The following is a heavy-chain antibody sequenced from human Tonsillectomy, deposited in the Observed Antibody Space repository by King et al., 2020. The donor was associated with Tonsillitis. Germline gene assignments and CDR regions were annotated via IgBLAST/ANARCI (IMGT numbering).Heavy chain of an antibody. CDR1: GFTFINYG. V-gene: IGHV3-33*05. Sequence: VQLVESGGGVVQPGRSLRLSCAASGFTFINYGIHWVRQAPGKGLEWVAVISYDGNSKYFADSVKGRFTISRDNSKNTLFLQMNSLRAEDTAMYYCSRSYSSGWSSSKGGYYYHGMDVWGLGTTVTVSS. CDR3: SRSYSSGWSSSKGGYYYHGMDV. CDR2: ISYDGNSK. D-gene: IGHD6-19*01. J-gene: IGHJ6*02.